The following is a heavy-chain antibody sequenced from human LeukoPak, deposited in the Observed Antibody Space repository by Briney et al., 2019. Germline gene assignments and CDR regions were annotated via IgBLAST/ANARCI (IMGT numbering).Heavy chain of an antibody. Sequence: PSQTLSLTCAVSGDSISSGDYSWSWIRQPSGNGLEWIGYIFHSGSSYYNPSLKSRVTISVDKSKNQFSLRLTSVTAADTAVYYCARELWFVNAPGSWFDPWGQGTLVTVSS. J-gene: IGHJ5*02. CDR1: GDSISSGDYS. CDR2: IFHSGSS. D-gene: IGHD3-10*01. V-gene: IGHV4-30-2*01. CDR3: ARELWFVNAPGSWFDP.